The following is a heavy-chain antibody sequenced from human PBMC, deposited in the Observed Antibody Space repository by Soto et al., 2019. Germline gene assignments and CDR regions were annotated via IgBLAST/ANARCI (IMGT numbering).Heavy chain of an antibody. Sequence: PSETLSLTCAVSGGSISSSNWWSWVRQPPGKGLEWIGEIYHSGSTNYNPSLKSRVTISVDKSKNQFSLKLSSVTAADTAVYYCARASGTSHYYYGMDVWGQGTTVTVSS. V-gene: IGHV4-4*02. J-gene: IGHJ6*02. CDR1: GGSISSSNW. D-gene: IGHD2-2*01. CDR2: IYHSGST. CDR3: ARASGTSHYYYGMDV.